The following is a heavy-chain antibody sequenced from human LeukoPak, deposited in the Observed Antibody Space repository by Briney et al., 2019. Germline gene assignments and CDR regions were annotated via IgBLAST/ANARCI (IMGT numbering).Heavy chain of an antibody. V-gene: IGHV4-4*07. Sequence: SETLSLTCTVAGGSISSYYWSWIRQPPGKGLDWIGRIYTSGSSNYNPSINSRVTITVETSTNQHSLKLSSVTAAATPVYYCGRAPYSWTFRPTDVWGKGTTVTVSS. CDR2: IYTSGSS. J-gene: IGHJ6*04. CDR3: GRAPYSWTFRPTDV. D-gene: IGHD1-20*01. CDR1: GGSISSYY.